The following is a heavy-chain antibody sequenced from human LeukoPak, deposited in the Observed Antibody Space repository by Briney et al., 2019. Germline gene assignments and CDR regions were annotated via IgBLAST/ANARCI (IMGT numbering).Heavy chain of an antibody. Sequence: GGSLRLSCAASGFTLSNYAMSWVRQAPGKGLEWVSSISGSGGSTYEAENVKGRFTISRDNSKNTLYLQMNSLRDEDTVTYHCAAGYSSGWYVRYFDYWGQGTLVTVSS. CDR1: GFTLSNYA. J-gene: IGHJ4*02. CDR2: ISGSGGST. V-gene: IGHV3-23*01. D-gene: IGHD6-19*01. CDR3: AAGYSSGWYVRYFDY.